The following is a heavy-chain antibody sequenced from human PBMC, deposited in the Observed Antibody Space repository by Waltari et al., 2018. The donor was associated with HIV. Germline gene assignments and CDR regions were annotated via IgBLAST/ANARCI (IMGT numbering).Heavy chain of an antibody. CDR1: GFTFSNSW. V-gene: IGHV3-7*01. D-gene: IGHD3-22*01. Sequence: DVYLVESGGDLVPRGGSLKLSCAVSGFTFSNSWMSWVRQAPGKALEWVANINQDASDTYYAASVKGRFTASRDTTKKLMFLHMTNLRDEDTATYFCARSSSGHFDSWGQGTLVTVS. CDR2: INQDASDT. J-gene: IGHJ4*02. CDR3: ARSSSGHFDS.